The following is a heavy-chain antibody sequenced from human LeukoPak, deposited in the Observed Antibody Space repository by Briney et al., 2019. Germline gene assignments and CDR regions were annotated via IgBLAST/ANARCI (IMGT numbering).Heavy chain of an antibody. J-gene: IGHJ3*02. CDR2: VYNGGST. V-gene: IGHV4-39*01. Sequence: SETLSLTCTVSGGSISSSSYHWGWIRQPPGKGLEWSGSVYNGGSTYYNPSLESRVTVSVDTSKNQFSLKLSSVTAADTAVYYCARRYYYDSSGYHAAFDIWGQGTMVTVSS. CDR1: GGSISSSSYH. D-gene: IGHD3-22*01. CDR3: ARRYYYDSSGYHAAFDI.